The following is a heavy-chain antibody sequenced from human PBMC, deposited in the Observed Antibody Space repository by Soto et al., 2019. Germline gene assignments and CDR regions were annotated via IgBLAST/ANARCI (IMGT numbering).Heavy chain of an antibody. V-gene: IGHV3-33*01. Sequence: QVQLVESGGGVVQPGRSLRLSCAASGFTFSSYGMHWVRQAPGKGLEWVAVIWYDGSNKYYADSVKGRFTISRDNSKNTQYLQMNSLSAEDTAVYYCARDYVAAASWTGLAFDIWGQGTMLTVSS. CDR2: IWYDGSNK. CDR3: ARDYVAAASWTGLAFDI. D-gene: IGHD6-13*01. CDR1: GFTFSSYG. J-gene: IGHJ3*02.